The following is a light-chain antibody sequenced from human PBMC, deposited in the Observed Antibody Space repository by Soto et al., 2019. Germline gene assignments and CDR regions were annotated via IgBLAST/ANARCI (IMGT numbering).Light chain of an antibody. CDR2: DVS. CDR3: SSYTSTSVYV. V-gene: IGLV2-14*03. J-gene: IGLJ1*01. CDR1: SSDVGRYNY. Sequence: QSVLTQPASVSGSPGQSITISCTGTSSDVGRYNYVSWYQQHPGKAPKLMIYDVSDRPSGVSDRFSGSKSANTASLTISGLQAEDEADYYCSSYTSTSVYVFGTGTQLTVL.